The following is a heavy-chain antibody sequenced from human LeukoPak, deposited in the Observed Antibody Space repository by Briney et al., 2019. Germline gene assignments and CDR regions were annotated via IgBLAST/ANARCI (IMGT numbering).Heavy chain of an antibody. CDR2: ISAYNGNT. CDR3: ARWSVLYGYPFSFDY. J-gene: IGHJ4*02. CDR1: GYTFTSYG. D-gene: IGHD5-18*01. Sequence: ASVKVSCKASGYTFTSYGISWVRQAPGQGLEWMGWISAYNGNTNYAQKLQGRVTMTTDTSTSTAYMELRSLRSDDTAVYYCARWSVLYGYPFSFDYWGQGTLVTVSS. V-gene: IGHV1-18*01.